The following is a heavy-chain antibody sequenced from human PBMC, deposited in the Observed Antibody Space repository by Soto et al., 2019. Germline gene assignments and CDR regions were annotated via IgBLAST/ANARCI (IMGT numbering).Heavy chain of an antibody. Sequence: ASVEVSCRASGYTFTSYGISWVRQAPGQGLEWMGWISAYNGNTNYAQKLQGRVTMTTDTSTSTAYMELRSLRSDDTAVYYCARSPLDILTGYYHAFDIWGQGTMVTVSS. CDR2: ISAYNGNT. V-gene: IGHV1-18*04. J-gene: IGHJ3*02. CDR1: GYTFTSYG. D-gene: IGHD3-9*01. CDR3: ARSPLDILTGYYHAFDI.